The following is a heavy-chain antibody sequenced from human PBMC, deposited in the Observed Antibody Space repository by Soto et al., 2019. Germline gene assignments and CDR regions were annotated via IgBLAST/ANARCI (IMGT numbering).Heavy chain of an antibody. D-gene: IGHD3-22*01. J-gene: IGHJ3*02. Sequence: VNISHKGCGGSFTRPCLGWVRRMPGKGLEWMGIIYPGDSDTRYSPSFQGQVTISADKSISTAYLQWSSLKASDTAMYYCARHMNYYDSSGYDAFDIWGQGPMVTVS. CDR3: ARHMNYYDSSGYDAFDI. V-gene: IGHV5-51*01. CDR2: IYPGDSDT. CDR1: GGSFTRPC.